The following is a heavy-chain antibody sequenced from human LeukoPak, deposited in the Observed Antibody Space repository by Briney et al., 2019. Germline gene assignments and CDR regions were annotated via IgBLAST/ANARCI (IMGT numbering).Heavy chain of an antibody. V-gene: IGHV3-74*01. CDR3: ARDGSYKFDY. CDR1: GFTVTNNW. CDR2: IKSDGTGT. D-gene: IGHD3-10*01. Sequence: GGSLRLSCAASGFTVTNNWKHWVRQAPGKGLVWVARIKSDGTGTIYADSVKGRFTISRDIAKNTLYLQMNSLRADDTAVYYCARDGSYKFDYWGQGTLVTVSS. J-gene: IGHJ4*02.